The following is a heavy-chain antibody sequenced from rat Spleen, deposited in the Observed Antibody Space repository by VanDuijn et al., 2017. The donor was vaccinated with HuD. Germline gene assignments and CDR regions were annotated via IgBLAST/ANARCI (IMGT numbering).Heavy chain of an antibody. Sequence: QVQLKESGPGLVQPSQTLSLTCTVSGFSLTSNSASWVRQPPGKGLEWMGAIWSGGSTDYNSALKSRLSISRDTSKSQVFLKMNSRQTEDTAIYFCTRSPTVAGVMDAWGQGASVTVSS. D-gene: IGHD1-3*01. J-gene: IGHJ4*01. V-gene: IGHV2-1*01. CDR3: TRSPTVAGVMDA. CDR1: GFSLTSNS. CDR2: IWSGGST.